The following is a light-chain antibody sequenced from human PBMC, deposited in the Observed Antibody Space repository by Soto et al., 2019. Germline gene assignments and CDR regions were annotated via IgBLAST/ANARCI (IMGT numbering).Light chain of an antibody. CDR1: SSDVGTYNS. V-gene: IGLV2-14*01. CDR3: SSYTSTTTLHV. Sequence: QSVLTQPASVSGSPGQSITISCTGTSSDVGTYNSVSWYQQHPGRAPTLLIFEVGHRPSEVSNRFSASKSGNTASLTISGLQAEDEADYYCSSYTSTTTLHVFGSGTQLTVL. CDR2: EVG. J-gene: IGLJ1*01.